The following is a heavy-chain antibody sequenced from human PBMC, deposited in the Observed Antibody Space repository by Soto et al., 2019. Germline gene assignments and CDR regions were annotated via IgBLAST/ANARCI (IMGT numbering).Heavy chain of an antibody. CDR2: ISGSGGST. J-gene: IGHJ4*02. D-gene: IGHD3-9*01. Sequence: GGSLRLSCAASGFTFSSYAMSWVRQAPGKGLEWVSAISGSGGSTYYADSVKGRFTISRDNSKNTLYLQMNSLRAEDTAVYYCAKVKYYDILTGYFLYGPYYFDYWGQGTLVTVSS. CDR3: AKVKYYDILTGYFLYGPYYFDY. CDR1: GFTFSSYA. V-gene: IGHV3-23*01.